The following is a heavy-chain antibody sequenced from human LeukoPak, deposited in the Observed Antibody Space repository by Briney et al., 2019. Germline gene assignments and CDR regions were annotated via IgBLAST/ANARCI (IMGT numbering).Heavy chain of an antibody. CDR1: GFTFSSYA. CDR2: ISGSGGST. Sequence: GGSLRLSRAASGFTFSSYAMSWVRQAPGKGLEWVSAISGSGGSTYYADSVKGRFTISRDNSKNTLYLQMNSLRAEDTAVYYCAKKGYYDGSGYYMYYFDHWGQGTLVTVPS. D-gene: IGHD3-22*01. V-gene: IGHV3-23*01. CDR3: AKKGYYDGSGYYMYYFDH. J-gene: IGHJ4*02.